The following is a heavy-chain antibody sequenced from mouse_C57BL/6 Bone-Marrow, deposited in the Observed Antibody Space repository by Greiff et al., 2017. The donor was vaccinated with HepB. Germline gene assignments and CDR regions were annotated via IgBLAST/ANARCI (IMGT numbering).Heavy chain of an antibody. CDR2: INPNYGTT. D-gene: IGHD1-1*01. Sequence: EVKLVESGPELVKPGASVKISCKASGYSFTDYNMNWVKQSNGKSLEWIGVINPNYGTTSYNQKFKGKATLTVDQSSSKAYMQLNSLTSEDSAVYYRARSDYGSSYWYFDVWGTGTTVTVSS. J-gene: IGHJ1*03. CDR1: GYSFTDYN. V-gene: IGHV1-39*01. CDR3: ARSDYGSSYWYFDV.